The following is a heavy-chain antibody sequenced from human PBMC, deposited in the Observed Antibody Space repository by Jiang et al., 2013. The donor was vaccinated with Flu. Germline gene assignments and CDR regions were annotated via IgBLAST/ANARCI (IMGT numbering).Heavy chain of an antibody. V-gene: IGHV6-1*01. CDR3: VREVNYYDSTGTHFDY. D-gene: IGHD3-22*01. CDR1: GDSVSSNNAA. CDR2: TFYRSEWYN. Sequence: SQTLSLTCAISGDSVSSNNAAWNWIRQSPSRGLEWLGRTFYRSEWYNDYAVSLKSRISINPDTSENQFSLHLKSVTPEDTAVYYCVREVNYYDSTGTHFDYWARERWSPS. J-gene: IGHJ4*02.